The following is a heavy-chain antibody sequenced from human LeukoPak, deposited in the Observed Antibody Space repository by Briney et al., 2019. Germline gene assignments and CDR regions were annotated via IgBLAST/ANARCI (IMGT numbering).Heavy chain of an antibody. CDR1: GFSLSTSGVG. V-gene: IGHV2-5*01. J-gene: IGHJ5*02. D-gene: IGHD5-12*01. CDR2: FYWNDDR. CDR3: AHTAESGYDPTGDYDWFDP. Sequence: SGPTLVKPTQTLTLTCTFSGFSLSTSGVGVGWIRQPPVKALEWLALFYWNDDRRYSAYMMSKLTITKNTSNIQVVLTITSMDPVDTATYYCAHTAESGYDPTGDYDWFDPWGQGTLVTVSS.